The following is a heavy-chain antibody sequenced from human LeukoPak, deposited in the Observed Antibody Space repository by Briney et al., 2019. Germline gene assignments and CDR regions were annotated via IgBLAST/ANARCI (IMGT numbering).Heavy chain of an antibody. CDR1: GYTFTGYY. D-gene: IGHD5-12*01. J-gene: IGHJ4*02. CDR3: ARATRRGGYDLYY. V-gene: IGHV1-2*06. CDR2: INHNSGGT. Sequence: ASVKVSCKASGYTFTGYYMHWVRQAPGQGLEWMGRINHNSGGTNYAQKFQGRVTMTRDTSISTAYMELSRLRSDDTAVYYCARATRRGGYDLYYWGQGTLVTVSS.